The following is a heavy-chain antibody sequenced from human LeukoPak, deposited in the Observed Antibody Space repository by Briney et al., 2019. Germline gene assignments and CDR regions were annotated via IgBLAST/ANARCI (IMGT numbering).Heavy chain of an antibody. J-gene: IGHJ4*02. CDR3: ARGWGFGSIDY. D-gene: IGHD7-27*01. CDR1: GHTFTGYF. V-gene: IGHV1-2*02. CDR2: ISPSSGGT. Sequence: ASVKVSCKASGHTFTGYFIHWVRQAPGQGLEWMGWISPSSGGTNYAQKFQGRVTMTRDTSISTAYMELSSLRSDDTAVYYCARGWGFGSIDYWGQGTLVTVSS.